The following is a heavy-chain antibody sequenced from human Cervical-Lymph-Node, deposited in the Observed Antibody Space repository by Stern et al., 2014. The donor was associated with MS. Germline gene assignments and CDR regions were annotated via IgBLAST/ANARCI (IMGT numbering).Heavy chain of an antibody. CDR2: INPNSGGP. Sequence: QMQLVQSGAEVKKPGASVKVSCKASGYTFTDYCMHWVRQAPGQGLEWLGWINPNSGGPNYAQKFQGWVTMTRDTSLSTAYMDLSRLRSDDTAVYYCARGGRSSGWSPPDTFDIWGQGTMVTVSS. CDR3: ARGGRSSGWSPPDTFDI. V-gene: IGHV1-2*04. D-gene: IGHD6-19*01. J-gene: IGHJ3*02. CDR1: GYTFTDYC.